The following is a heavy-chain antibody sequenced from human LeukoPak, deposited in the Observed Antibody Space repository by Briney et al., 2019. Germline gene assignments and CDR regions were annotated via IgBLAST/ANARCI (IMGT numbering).Heavy chain of an antibody. CDR2: TYYRSKRYN. J-gene: IGHJ4*02. D-gene: IGHD2-15*01. CDR3: ARKLSGGSSAC. Sequence: SQTLSLTYAISGDSLSINSAAWDWLRQSPSRGLEWLGRTYYRSKRYNDYAVSVKSRITVNPDTSKNQFSLQLNAVTPEDPAVYYCARKLSGGSSACWGEGTLVTVPS. CDR1: GDSLSINSAA. V-gene: IGHV6-1*01.